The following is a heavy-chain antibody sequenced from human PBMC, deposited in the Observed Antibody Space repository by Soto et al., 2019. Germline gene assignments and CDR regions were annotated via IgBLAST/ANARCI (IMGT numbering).Heavy chain of an antibody. CDR3: ASNGVYYYYGMDV. V-gene: IGHV5-10-1*01. J-gene: IGHJ6*02. D-gene: IGHD2-8*01. CDR1: GYSFTSYW. Sequence: GESLKISCKGSGYSFTSYWISWVRQMPGKGLEWMGRIDPSDSYTNYSPSFQGHVTIPADKSISTAYLQWSSLKASDTAMYYCASNGVYYYYGMDVWGQGTTVTVSS. CDR2: IDPSDSYT.